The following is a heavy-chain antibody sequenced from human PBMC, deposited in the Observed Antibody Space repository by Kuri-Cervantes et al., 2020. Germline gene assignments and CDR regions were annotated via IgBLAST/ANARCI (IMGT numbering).Heavy chain of an antibody. CDR1: GGSFSGYY. J-gene: IGHJ6*02. D-gene: IGHD6-6*01. CDR3: ARDSSSYYYYGMDV. V-gene: IGHV4-34*01. CDR2: INHSGST. Sequence: SETLSLTCAVYGGSFSGYYWSWIRQPPGKGLEWIGEINHSGSTNYNPSLKSRVTISVDTSKNQFSLKLSSVTAADTAVYYCARDSSSYYYYGMDVWGQGTTVTVSS.